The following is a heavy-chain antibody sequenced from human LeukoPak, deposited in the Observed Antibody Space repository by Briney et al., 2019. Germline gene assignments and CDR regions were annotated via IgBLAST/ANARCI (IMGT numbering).Heavy chain of an antibody. J-gene: IGHJ4*02. CDR2: MYSGGSR. V-gene: IGHV3-53*01. CDR3: ARCKGTPFSGSYDY. CDR1: GLIVSSNY. Sequence: GGSLRLSCAASGLIVSSNYMSWVRQAPGKGLEWVSVMYSGGSRYYADSVKGRFNISRDTSKNTLYLQMNSLRVEDTAVYYCARCKGTPFSGSYDYWGRGTLVTVSS. D-gene: IGHD1-26*01.